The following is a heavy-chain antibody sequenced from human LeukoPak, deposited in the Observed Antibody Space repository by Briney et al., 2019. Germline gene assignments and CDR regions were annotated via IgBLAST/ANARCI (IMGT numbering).Heavy chain of an antibody. V-gene: IGHV4-34*01. CDR3: ARDPTTVVTTPYYFDF. D-gene: IGHD4-23*01. J-gene: IGHJ4*02. CDR2: INDRGHT. Sequence: SETLSLTCAVYGGSFSGYHWSWIRQSPEKGLEWIGEINDRGHTNYNPSLKNRVTISVETSKNQFSLKLSSLTAADTAVYYCARDPTTVVTTPYYFDFRGQGTLGTLCS. CDR1: GGSFSGYH.